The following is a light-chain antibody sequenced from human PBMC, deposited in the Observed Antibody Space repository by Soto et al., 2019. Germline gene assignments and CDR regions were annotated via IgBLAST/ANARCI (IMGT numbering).Light chain of an antibody. CDR2: GAS. J-gene: IGKJ1*01. Sequence: EIVLTQSPGTLSLSPVERATLSCRASQSVSSSYLAWYQQKPGQAPRLLIYGASSRATGIPDRFSGSGSGTDLTLTISRQEPEDVAVYYCQQYGSSPWTFGQGTKVEIK. CDR1: QSVSSSY. CDR3: QQYGSSPWT. V-gene: IGKV3-20*01.